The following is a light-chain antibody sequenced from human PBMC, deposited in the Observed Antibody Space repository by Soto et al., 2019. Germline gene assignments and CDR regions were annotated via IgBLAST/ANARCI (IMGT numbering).Light chain of an antibody. J-gene: IGLJ1*01. CDR1: SSDVGYYNY. V-gene: IGLV2-11*01. CDR2: DVS. CDR3: CSYAGSYIYV. Sequence: QSALTQPRSVSGSPGQSVTISCTGTSSDVGYYNYVSWYQQHPGKAPKLMIYDVSKRPSGVPDRFSGSKSGNTASLTISGLQAEDVADYYCCSYAGSYIYVFGTGTNVTVL.